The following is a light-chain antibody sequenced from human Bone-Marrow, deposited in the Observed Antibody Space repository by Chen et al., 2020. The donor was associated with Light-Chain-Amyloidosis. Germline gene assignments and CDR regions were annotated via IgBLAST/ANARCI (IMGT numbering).Light chain of an antibody. CDR2: EES. CDR1: NIGSTS. CDR3: QVWDRSSDRPV. Sequence: SYVLTQPSSVSVAPGQTATIACGGNNIGSTSVHWYQQTTGQAPLLVVYEESDRPSGIPERLSGSNTGNTATLTLSRVEAGDEADYYFQVWDRSSDRPVFGGGTKLTVL. V-gene: IGLV3-21*02. J-gene: IGLJ3*02.